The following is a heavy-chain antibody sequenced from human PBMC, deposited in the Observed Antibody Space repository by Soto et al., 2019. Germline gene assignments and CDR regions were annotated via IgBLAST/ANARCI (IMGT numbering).Heavy chain of an antibody. D-gene: IGHD5-12*01. CDR2: INPNSGGT. J-gene: IGHJ4*02. Sequence: ASVKVSCKASGYTFTGYYMHWVRQAPGQGLEWMGWINPNSGGTNYAQKFQGWVTMTRDTSISTAYMELSRLRSDDTAVYYCARVYVDIVDTINGFAYWGQGTLVTVSS. V-gene: IGHV1-2*04. CDR1: GYTFTGYY. CDR3: ARVYVDIVDTINGFAY.